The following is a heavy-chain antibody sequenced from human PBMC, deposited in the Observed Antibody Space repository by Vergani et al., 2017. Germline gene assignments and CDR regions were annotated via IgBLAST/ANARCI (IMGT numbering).Heavy chain of an antibody. J-gene: IGHJ4*02. V-gene: IGHV3-33*08. CDR2: IWYDGSNK. D-gene: IGHD2-21*02. Sequence: VQLLESGGGLVQPGGSLRLSCAASGFTFSSYGMHWVRQAPGKGLEWVAVIWYDGSNKYYADSVKGRFTISRDNSKNTLYLQMNSLRAEDTAVYYCTTAIKGYCGGDCYSGGDYWGQGTLVTVSS. CDR3: TTAIKGYCGGDCYSGGDY. CDR1: GFTFSSYG.